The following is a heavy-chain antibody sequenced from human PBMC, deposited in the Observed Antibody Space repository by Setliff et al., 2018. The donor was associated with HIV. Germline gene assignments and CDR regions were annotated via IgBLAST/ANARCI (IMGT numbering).Heavy chain of an antibody. D-gene: IGHD3-16*01. J-gene: IGHJ6*03. Sequence: ASVKVSCKAYGYTFINYGNTWVRQAPGQGLEWMGWMSTYSGNTDYAQNVQGRFTMTSDTSTTTAYMELRNLRSNDSAVYYCARTVKTTLGDLLSPYYYYMDLWGKGTTVTVSS. CDR1: GYTFINYG. CDR3: ARTVKTTLGDLLSPYYYYMDL. CDR2: MSTYSGNT. V-gene: IGHV1-18*01.